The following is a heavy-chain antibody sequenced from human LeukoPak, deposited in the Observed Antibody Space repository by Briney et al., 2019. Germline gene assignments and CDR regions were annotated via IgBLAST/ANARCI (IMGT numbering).Heavy chain of an antibody. D-gene: IGHD6-13*01. J-gene: IGHJ4*02. CDR1: GLSFSSSW. V-gene: IGHV3-74*03. Sequence: GGSLRLSCAASGLSFSSSWMHWVRQAPGKGLVWVSRMNSDGSIITYADSVKGRFTTTRDNAKSTLFLQMNSLRADDTGVYFCARDAHSSSWTWGQGTLVTVSS. CDR3: ARDAHSSSWT. CDR2: MNSDGSII.